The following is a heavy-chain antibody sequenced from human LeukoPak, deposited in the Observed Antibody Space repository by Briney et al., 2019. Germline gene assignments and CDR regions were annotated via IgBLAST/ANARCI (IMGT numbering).Heavy chain of an antibody. J-gene: IGHJ6*02. Sequence: KPSETLSLTCTVSGGSISSGDYYWSWIRQPPGKGLEWIGYIYYSGSTYYNPSLKSRVTMSVDTSKNQFSLKLSSVTAADTAVYYCARVHGDYYYYGVDVWGQGTTVTVSS. D-gene: IGHD4-17*01. V-gene: IGHV4-30-4*01. CDR3: ARVHGDYYYYGVDV. CDR1: GGSISSGDYY. CDR2: IYYSGST.